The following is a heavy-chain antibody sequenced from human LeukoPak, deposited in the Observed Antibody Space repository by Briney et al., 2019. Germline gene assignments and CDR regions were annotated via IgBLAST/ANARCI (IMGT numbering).Heavy chain of an antibody. CDR1: GYTFTSYG. CDR3: ARGGVLLWFGEPENWFDP. CDR2: ISAYNGNT. Sequence: GASVKVSCKASGYTFTSYGISWVRQAPGQGLEWMGWISAYNGNTNYAQKLQGRATMTTDASTSTAYMELRSLRSDDTAVYYCARGGVLLWFGEPENWFDPWGQGTLVTVSS. J-gene: IGHJ5*02. V-gene: IGHV1-18*01. D-gene: IGHD3-10*01.